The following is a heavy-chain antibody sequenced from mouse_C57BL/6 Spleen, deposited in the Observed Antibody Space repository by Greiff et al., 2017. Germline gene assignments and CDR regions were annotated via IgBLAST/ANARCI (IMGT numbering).Heavy chain of an antibody. V-gene: IGHV5-4*01. J-gene: IGHJ2*01. D-gene: IGHD1-1*01. Sequence: EVQLVESGGGLVKPGGSLKLSCAASGFTFSSYAMSWVRQTPEQRLEWVATISDGGSYTYYPDKVKGRFTISRDNAKNNLYLQMSHLKSEDTAMYYCARDGDYGSSYRFDYWGQGTTLTVSS. CDR1: GFTFSSYA. CDR2: ISDGGSYT. CDR3: ARDGDYGSSYRFDY.